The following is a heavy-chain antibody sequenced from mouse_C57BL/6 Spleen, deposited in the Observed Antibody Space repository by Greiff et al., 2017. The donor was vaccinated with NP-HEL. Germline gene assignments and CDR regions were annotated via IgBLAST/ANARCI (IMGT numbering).Heavy chain of an antibody. V-gene: IGHV1-82*01. CDR1: GYAFSSSW. CDR2: IYPGDGDT. J-gene: IGHJ1*03. Sequence: VQLQQSGPELVKPGASVKISCKASGYAFSSSWMNWVKQRPGKGLEWIGRIYPGDGDTNYNGKFKGKATLTADKSSSTAYMQLSSLTSEDSAVYFCARTDGSLLYFDVWGTGTTVTVSS. CDR3: ARTDGSLLYFDV. D-gene: IGHD1-1*01.